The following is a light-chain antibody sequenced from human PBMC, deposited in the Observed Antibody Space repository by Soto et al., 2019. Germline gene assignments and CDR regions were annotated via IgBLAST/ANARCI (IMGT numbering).Light chain of an antibody. V-gene: IGKV1-39*01. J-gene: IGKJ2*01. CDR3: QQSYSTPYT. CDR1: QSTSIY. CDR2: AAS. Sequence: DIQMTQSPSSLSASVGDRVTITCRAGQSTSIYVNWYQQKPGKAPKLLIYAASSSQSGVPSRFSGSESGTDFTLTISSLQPEDFANYYCQQSYSTPYTFGQGTKLEIK.